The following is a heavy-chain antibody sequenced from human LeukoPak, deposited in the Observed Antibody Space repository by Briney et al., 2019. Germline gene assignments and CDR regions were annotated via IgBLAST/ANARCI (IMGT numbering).Heavy chain of an antibody. CDR1: GFTFSNYA. CDR3: AMKAVPRPRLHHAFDF. V-gene: IGHV3-23*01. J-gene: IGHJ3*01. D-gene: IGHD5-24*01. CDR2: ISGSASST. Sequence: GGSLRLSCAASGFTFSNYAMSWVRQAPGKGLEWVSAISGSASSTYHADFVKGRFNISRENFKNTVYLQMKRLSADDTGVYYLAMKAVPRPRLHHAFDFCGQGTVVSVSS.